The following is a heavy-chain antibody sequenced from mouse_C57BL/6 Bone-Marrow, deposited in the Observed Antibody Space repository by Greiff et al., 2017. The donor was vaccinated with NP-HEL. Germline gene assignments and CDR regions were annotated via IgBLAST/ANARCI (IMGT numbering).Heavy chain of an antibody. CDR1: GFSFNNYA. D-gene: IGHD1-1*01. V-gene: IGHV10-1*01. CDR2: IRSKSNNYAT. CDR3: VRHDYYGSSSAWFAY. Sequence: GGGLVQPKGSLKLSCAASGFSFNNYAMNWVRQAPGKGLEWVARIRSKSNNYATYYADSVKDRFTISRDDSESMLYLQMNNLKTEDTAMYYCVRHDYYGSSSAWFAYWGQGTLVTVSA. J-gene: IGHJ3*01.